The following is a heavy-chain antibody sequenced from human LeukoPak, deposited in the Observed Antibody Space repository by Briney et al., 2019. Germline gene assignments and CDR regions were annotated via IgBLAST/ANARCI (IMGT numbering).Heavy chain of an antibody. J-gene: IGHJ4*02. D-gene: IGHD1-26*01. V-gene: IGHV3-64*04. Sequence: PGGSLRLSCSASGFTFSSYAMHWVRQAPGKGLEYVSAISSNGGSTYYADSVKGRFTISRDNSKNTLYLQMNSLRAEDTAVYYCAKRELLGMYYFDYWGQGTLVTVSS. CDR1: GFTFSSYA. CDR2: ISSNGGST. CDR3: AKRELLGMYYFDY.